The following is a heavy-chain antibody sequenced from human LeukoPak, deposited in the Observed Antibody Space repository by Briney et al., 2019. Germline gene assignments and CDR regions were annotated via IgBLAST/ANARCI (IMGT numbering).Heavy chain of an antibody. V-gene: IGHV1-8*01. J-gene: IGHJ6*03. D-gene: IGHD3-10*01. CDR2: MNPNSGNT. CDR3: ARGGPLWFGEPPPPSSYYYYMDV. CDR1: EYTFTSYD. Sequence: ASVKVSCKASEYTFTSYDINWVRQATGQGLEWMGWMNPNSGNTGYAQKFQGRVTMTRNTSISTAYMELSSLRSEDTAVYYCARGGPLWFGEPPPPSSYYYYMDVWGKGTTVTISS.